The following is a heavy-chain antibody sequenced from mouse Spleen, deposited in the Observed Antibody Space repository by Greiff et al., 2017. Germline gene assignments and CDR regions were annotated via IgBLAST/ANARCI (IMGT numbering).Heavy chain of an antibody. V-gene: IGHV1-82*01. CDR3: ARSGGGYDDYAMDY. CDR2: IYPGDGDT. CDR1: GYAFSSSW. J-gene: IGHJ4*01. D-gene: IGHD2-14*01. Sequence: VQLVESGPELVKPGASVKISCKASGYAFSSSWMNWVKQRPGKGLEWIGRIYPGDGDTNYNGKFKGKATLTADKSSSTAYMQLSSLTSEDSAVYFCARSGGGYDDYAMDYWGQGTSVTVSS.